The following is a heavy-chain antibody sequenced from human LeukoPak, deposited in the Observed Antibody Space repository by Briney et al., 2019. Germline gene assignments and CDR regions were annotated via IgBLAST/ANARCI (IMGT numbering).Heavy chain of an antibody. CDR3: ARDNSVGDIAWWFDP. V-gene: IGHV1-46*01. Sequence: ASVKVSCKASGYTFTSYGISWARQAPGQGLEWLGLINPTGTSRLYARKFQGRVTMTRDMSTTTDYLELSSLMSEDTAVYYCARDNSVGDIAWWFDPWGQGTLVTVSS. CDR2: INPTGTSR. CDR1: GYTFTSYG. D-gene: IGHD3-16*02. J-gene: IGHJ5*02.